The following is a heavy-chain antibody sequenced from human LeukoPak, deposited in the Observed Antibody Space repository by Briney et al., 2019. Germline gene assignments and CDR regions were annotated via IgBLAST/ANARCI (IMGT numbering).Heavy chain of an antibody. CDR3: ATNGYYCMDV. CDR2: IYHSGGT. Sequence: SETLSLTCAVSGGSISSSTNWWSWVRQPPGKGLEWIGEIYHSGGTNYNPSLKSRITISVDKSQNQFSLKVNSLTAADTAVYYCATNGYYCMDVWGKGTTVTASS. CDR1: GGSISSSTNW. V-gene: IGHV4-4*02. J-gene: IGHJ6*03. D-gene: IGHD2-8*01.